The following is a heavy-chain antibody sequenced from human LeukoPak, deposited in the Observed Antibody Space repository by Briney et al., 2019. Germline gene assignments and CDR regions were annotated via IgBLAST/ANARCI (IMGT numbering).Heavy chain of an antibody. CDR2: INSDGSST. J-gene: IGHJ4*02. D-gene: IGHD3-9*01. CDR3: ARDPDYDILTGYYIDY. CDR1: GFTFSSYW. Sequence: GSLRLSCAASGFTFSSYWMHWVRQAPGKGLVWVSRINSDGSSTSYADSVKGRFTISRDNAKNTLYLQMNSLRAEDTAVYYCARDPDYDILTGYYIDYWGQGTLVTVSS. V-gene: IGHV3-74*01.